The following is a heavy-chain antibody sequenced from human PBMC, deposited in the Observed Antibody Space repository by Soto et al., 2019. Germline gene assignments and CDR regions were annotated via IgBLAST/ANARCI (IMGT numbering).Heavy chain of an antibody. CDR1: GGTFSSYA. J-gene: IGHJ6*02. CDR2: IIPIFGTA. CDR3: ARGIAARPGYYYGMDV. V-gene: IGHV1-69*06. D-gene: IGHD6-6*01. Sequence: SVKVSCKASGGTFSSYAISWVRQAPGQGLEWMGGIIPIFGTANYAQKFQGRVTITADKSTSTAYMELSSLRSEDTAVHYCARGIAARPGYYYGMDVWGQGTTVTVSS.